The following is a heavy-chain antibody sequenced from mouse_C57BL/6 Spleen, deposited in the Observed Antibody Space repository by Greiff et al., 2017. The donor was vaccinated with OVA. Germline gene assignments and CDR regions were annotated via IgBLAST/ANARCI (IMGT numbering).Heavy chain of an antibody. J-gene: IGHJ3*01. CDR2: IYPGDGDT. V-gene: IGHV1-80*01. D-gene: IGHD1-1*01. CDR3: ARYGSSYVDWFAY. CDR1: GYAFSSYW. Sequence: QVQLQQSGAELVKPGASVKISCKASGYAFSSYWMNWVKQRPGKGLEWIGQIYPGDGDTNYNGKFKGKATLTADKSSSTAYMQLSSLTSEDSAVYFCARYGSSYVDWFAYWGQGTLVTVSA.